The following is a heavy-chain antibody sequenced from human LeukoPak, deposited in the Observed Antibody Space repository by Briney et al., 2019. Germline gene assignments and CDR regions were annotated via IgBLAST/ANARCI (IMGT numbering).Heavy chain of an antibody. CDR2: IKSNTDGGTT. CDR1: GFTFSNAW. CDR3: TTAAPLDY. Sequence: GGSLRLSCAASGFTFSNAWMSWVRQAPGKGLEWVGRIKSNTDGGTTDYAAPVKGRFAISRDDSKNTLYLQMNSLKTEDTAVYYCTTAAPLDYWGQGTLVTVSS. V-gene: IGHV3-15*01. J-gene: IGHJ4*02.